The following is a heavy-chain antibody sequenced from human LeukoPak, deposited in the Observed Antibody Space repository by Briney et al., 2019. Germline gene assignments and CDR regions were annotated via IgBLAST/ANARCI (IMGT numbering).Heavy chain of an antibody. Sequence: PGGSLRLSCAASGFTFSSYGMNWVRQAPGKGLEWVSSISSSSSYIYYADSVKGRFTISRDNAKNSLYLQMNSLRAEDTAVYYCARSVISIAAAVGYWGQGTLVTVSS. CDR2: ISSSSSYI. J-gene: IGHJ4*02. V-gene: IGHV3-21*01. CDR3: ARSVISIAAAVGY. CDR1: GFTFSSYG. D-gene: IGHD6-13*01.